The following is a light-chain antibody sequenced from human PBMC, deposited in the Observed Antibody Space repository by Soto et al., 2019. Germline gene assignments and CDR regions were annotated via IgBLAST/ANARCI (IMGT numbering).Light chain of an antibody. Sequence: DIVLTQSPDSLDVSLGERATINCKSSQSDLYISNNKNYLAWYQQKPGQPPKLLMYWESTRESGVPDRFSGSGSGTDFTLTISSLQAEDVAVYYCQQYYSTPLTFCGGTKVEIK. CDR2: WES. CDR1: QSDLYISNNKNY. CDR3: QQYYSTPLT. J-gene: IGKJ4*01. V-gene: IGKV4-1*01.